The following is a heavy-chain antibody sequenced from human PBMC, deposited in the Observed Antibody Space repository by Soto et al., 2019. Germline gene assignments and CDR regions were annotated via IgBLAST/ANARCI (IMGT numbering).Heavy chain of an antibody. CDR1: RVNISSYA. CDR3: AREVGATGY. J-gene: IGHJ4*02. V-gene: IGHV1-69*13. Sequence: VQVCSKASRVNISSYAISWLRQAPGQGHEWKGGIIPIFGTANYAQKFQGRVTITADESTSTAYMELSSLRSEDTAVYYCAREVGATGYWGQGTRVTVSS. CDR2: IIPIFGTA. D-gene: IGHD1-26*01.